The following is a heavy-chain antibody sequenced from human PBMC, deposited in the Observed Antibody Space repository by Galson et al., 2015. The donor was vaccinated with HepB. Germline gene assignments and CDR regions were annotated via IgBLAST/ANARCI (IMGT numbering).Heavy chain of an antibody. CDR2: IYTSGST. V-gene: IGHV4-61*02. Sequence: TLSLTCTVSGGSISSGSYYWSWIRQPAGKGLEWIGRIYTSGSTNYNPSLKSRVTISVDTSKNQFSLKLSSVTAADTAVYYCARGRRVATMIDYWGQGTLVTVSS. J-gene: IGHJ4*02. CDR3: ARGRRVATMIDY. CDR1: GGSISSGSYY. D-gene: IGHD5-12*01.